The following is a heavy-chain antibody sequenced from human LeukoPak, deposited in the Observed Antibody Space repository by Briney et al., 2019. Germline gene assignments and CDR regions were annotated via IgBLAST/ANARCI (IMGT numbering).Heavy chain of an antibody. J-gene: IGHJ3*02. CDR1: GITYSRYD. Sequence: PGGPLRLSCVASGITYSRYDMSWVRQAPGKGLEWISAISDRGKTDYADSVKGRFTISRDNSKNTLYLQLSSLRADDTAIYYCAKLPTIFGVADSFDIWGQGTLVTVSS. CDR2: ISDRGKT. CDR3: AKLPTIFGVADSFDI. V-gene: IGHV3-23*01. D-gene: IGHD3-3*01.